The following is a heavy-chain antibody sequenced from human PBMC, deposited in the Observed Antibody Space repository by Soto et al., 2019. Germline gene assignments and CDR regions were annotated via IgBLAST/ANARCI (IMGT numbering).Heavy chain of an antibody. CDR2: IYYSGST. V-gene: IGHV4-31*03. Sequence: QVQLQESGPGLVKPSQTLSLTCTVSGGSISSGGYYWSWIRQHPGKGLEGIGYIYYSGSTYYNPSLKSRVTISVETSKNQFSLKLSSVTAADTAVYYCARGERGYCSSTSCYRRYYYYGMDVWGQGTTVTVSS. J-gene: IGHJ6*02. D-gene: IGHD2-2*02. CDR1: GGSISSGGYY. CDR3: ARGERGYCSSTSCYRRYYYYGMDV.